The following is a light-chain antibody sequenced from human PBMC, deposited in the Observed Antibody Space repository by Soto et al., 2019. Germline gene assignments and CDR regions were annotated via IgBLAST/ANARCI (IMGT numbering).Light chain of an antibody. Sequence: QSALTQPPSASGSPGQSVTISCTGTSSDVGAYNYVSWYQQHPGKAPKLMIYDVSKRPSGVPYRFSGSKSGNAASLTVSGLQGEDEADYYCAAWDDSLNGYVFGTGTKVTVL. CDR1: SSDVGAYNY. J-gene: IGLJ1*01. CDR3: AAWDDSLNGYV. CDR2: DVS. V-gene: IGLV2-8*01.